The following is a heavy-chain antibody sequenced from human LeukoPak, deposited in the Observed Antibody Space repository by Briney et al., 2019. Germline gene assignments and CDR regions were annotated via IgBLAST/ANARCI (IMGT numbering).Heavy chain of an antibody. J-gene: IGHJ5*02. V-gene: IGHV4-34*01. D-gene: IGHD2-15*01. CDR2: INHSGST. Sequence: IPSETLSLTCAVYGGSFSGYYWSWIRQPPGKGLEWIGEINHSGSTNYNPSLKSRVTISVDTSKNQFSLKLSSVTAADTAVYYCARGGRRLLRGPNWFDPWGQGTLVTVSS. CDR1: GGSFSGYY. CDR3: ARGGRRLLRGPNWFDP.